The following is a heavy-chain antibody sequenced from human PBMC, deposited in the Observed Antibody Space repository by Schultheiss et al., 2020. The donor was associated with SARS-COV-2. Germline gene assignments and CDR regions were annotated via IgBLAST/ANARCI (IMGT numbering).Heavy chain of an antibody. J-gene: IGHJ4*02. CDR1: GFTFGDYA. Sequence: GGSLRLSCTASGFTFGDYAMSWVRQAPGKGLEWVSYISSSSIYTNYADSVKGRFTISRDNAKNSLYLQMNSLRAEDTAVYYCAREGLVTVTSDYWGQGTLVTVSS. D-gene: IGHD4-17*01. CDR3: AREGLVTVTSDY. CDR2: ISSSSIYT. V-gene: IGHV3-11*06.